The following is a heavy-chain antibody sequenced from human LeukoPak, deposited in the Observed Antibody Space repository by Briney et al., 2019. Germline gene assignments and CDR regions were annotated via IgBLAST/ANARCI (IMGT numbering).Heavy chain of an antibody. CDR2: ISTYNGNT. J-gene: IGHJ4*02. CDR3: ARSGVGATSGNSDY. D-gene: IGHD1-26*01. Sequence: GASVKVSCKASGYTFTSYGISWVRQAAGQGLEWMGWISTYNGNTNYAQKLQGRVTMTTDTSTSTAYMELRSLRSDDTAIYYCARSGVGATSGNSDYWGQGTLVTVSS. V-gene: IGHV1-18*01. CDR1: GYTFTSYG.